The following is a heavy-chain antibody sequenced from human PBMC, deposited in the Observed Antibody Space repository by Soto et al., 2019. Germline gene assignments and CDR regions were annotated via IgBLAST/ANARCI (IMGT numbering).Heavy chain of an antibody. CDR1: GGTFSTYA. CDR3: ASGIQLWLRRINNGYSG. D-gene: IGHD5-18*01. CDR2: IIPMFGTA. Sequence: GASVKVSCKAPGGTFSTYAISWVRQAPGQGLEWMGGIIPMFGTANYAQRFQDRVTITADESTNTVYMELSSLRSEDTAVYFCASGIQLWLRRINNGYSGWGPGTLVTVSS. V-gene: IGHV1-69*13. J-gene: IGHJ4*02.